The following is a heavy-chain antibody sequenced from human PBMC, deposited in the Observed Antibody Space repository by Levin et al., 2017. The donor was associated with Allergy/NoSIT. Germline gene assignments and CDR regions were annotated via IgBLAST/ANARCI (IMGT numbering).Heavy chain of an antibody. V-gene: IGHV2-26*01. Sequence: SGPTLVKPTETLTLTCTVSGFSLSNARMGVSWIRQPPGKALEWLAHIFSNDEKSYSTSLKSRLTISKDTSKSQVVLTMTNMDPVDTATYYCARSSEGAQWLVFDYWGQGTLVTVSS. J-gene: IGHJ4*02. D-gene: IGHD6-19*01. CDR1: GFSLSNARMG. CDR2: IFSNDEK. CDR3: ARSSEGAQWLVFDY.